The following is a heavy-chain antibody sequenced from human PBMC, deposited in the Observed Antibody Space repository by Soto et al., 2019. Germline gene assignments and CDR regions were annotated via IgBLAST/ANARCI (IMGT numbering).Heavy chain of an antibody. V-gene: IGHV3-23*01. CDR2: ITFRGDNT. Sequence: ESGGGLVPPGGSLRLSCAASGFTFSSYAMSWFRQAPGEGLEWLAGITFRGDNTYYADSVKGRFTLSRDNSRNRLDLQMNSLKVEDTALYYCAKLGTMGVFDNWGQGTLLTVSS. D-gene: IGHD1-1*01. J-gene: IGHJ4*02. CDR1: GFTFSSYA. CDR3: AKLGTMGVFDN.